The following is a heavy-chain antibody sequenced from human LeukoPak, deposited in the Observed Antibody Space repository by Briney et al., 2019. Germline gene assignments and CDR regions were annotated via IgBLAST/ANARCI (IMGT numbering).Heavy chain of an antibody. Sequence: SVKVSCKASGGTFSSYAISWVRQAPGQGLEWMGGIIPMFGTANYAQKFQGRVTITAAESTGTAYMELSSLRSKDTAMYYCATSAYCGSDCYSSWFDPWGQGTLVTVSS. J-gene: IGHJ5*02. D-gene: IGHD2-21*02. CDR1: GGTFSSYA. CDR2: IIPMFGTA. CDR3: ATSAYCGSDCYSSWFDP. V-gene: IGHV1-69*13.